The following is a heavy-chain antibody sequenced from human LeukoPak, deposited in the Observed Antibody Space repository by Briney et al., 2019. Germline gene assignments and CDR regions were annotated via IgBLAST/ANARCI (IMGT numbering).Heavy chain of an antibody. Sequence: GGSLRLSCAASGFTFSSYSMNWVRQAPGKGLEWVSSISSSSSYIYYADSVKGRFTISRDIAKNSLYLQMNSLRAEDTAVYYCARDRSLRLFDYWGQGTLVTVSS. CDR2: ISSSSSYI. D-gene: IGHD3-10*01. V-gene: IGHV3-21*01. CDR3: ARDRSLRLFDY. CDR1: GFTFSSYS. J-gene: IGHJ4*02.